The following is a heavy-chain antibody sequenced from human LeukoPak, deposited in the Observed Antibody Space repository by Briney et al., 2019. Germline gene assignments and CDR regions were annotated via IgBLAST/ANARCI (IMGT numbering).Heavy chain of an antibody. CDR2: IYSSGST. Sequence: ASETLSLTCTVSGGSISSYYWSWIRQPPGKGLEWIGYIYSSGSTNYNPSLKNRVTISVDTSKNRFSLKLTSVTAADTAVYYCARSLYSSNNWLYYFDYWGQGTLVTVSS. CDR1: GGSISSYY. D-gene: IGHD1-1*01. CDR3: ARSLYSSNNWLYYFDY. V-gene: IGHV4-59*01. J-gene: IGHJ4*02.